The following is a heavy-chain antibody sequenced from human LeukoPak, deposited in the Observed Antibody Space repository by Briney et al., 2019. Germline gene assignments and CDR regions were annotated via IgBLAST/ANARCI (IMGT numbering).Heavy chain of an antibody. CDR1: GGSISSSSYY. Sequence: SETLSLTCTVSGGSISSSSYYWSWIRQPPGKGLEWIGYIYYSGSTNYNPSLKSRVTISVDTSKNQFSLKLSSVTAADTAVYYCARGPYSLGGMDVWGQGTTVTVSS. D-gene: IGHD5-18*01. V-gene: IGHV4-61*01. CDR3: ARGPYSLGGMDV. J-gene: IGHJ6*02. CDR2: IYYSGST.